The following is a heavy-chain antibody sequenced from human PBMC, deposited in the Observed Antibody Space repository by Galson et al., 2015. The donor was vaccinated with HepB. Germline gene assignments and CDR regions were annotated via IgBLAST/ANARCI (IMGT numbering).Heavy chain of an antibody. V-gene: IGHV4-61*01. D-gene: IGHD3-10*01. CDR3: ARDSGEGSPFDY. CDR1: GGSVSGGSYY. J-gene: IGHJ4*02. CDR2: IYYSGST. Sequence: SETLSLTCTVSGGSVSGGSYYWSWIRQPPGKGLEWIGYIYYSGSTNYNPSLKSRVTISVDTSKNQFSLKLSSVTAADTAVYYCARDSGEGSPFDYWGQGTLVTVSS.